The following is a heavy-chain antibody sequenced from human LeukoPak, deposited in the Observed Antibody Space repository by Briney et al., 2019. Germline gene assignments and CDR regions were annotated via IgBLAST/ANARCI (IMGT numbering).Heavy chain of an antibody. D-gene: IGHD3-10*01. CDR3: ARWLGAGTVPRP. J-gene: IGHJ5*02. Sequence: GGSLRLSCAASGFTFSSYAMSWVRQAPGKGLEWVSAISGSGGSTYYADSVKGRFTISRDNSKNSLYLQMNSLRAEDTAVYYCARWLGAGTVPRPWGQGTLVTVSS. CDR1: GFTFSSYA. CDR2: ISGSGGST. V-gene: IGHV3-23*01.